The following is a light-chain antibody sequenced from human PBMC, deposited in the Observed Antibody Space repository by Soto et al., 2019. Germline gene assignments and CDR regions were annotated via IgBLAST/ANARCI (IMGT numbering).Light chain of an antibody. Sequence: DIQMTQSPSSLSASVGDRVTITCRASQSISSYLNGYQQKPGKAPKLLFYAASSLQSGVPSRFSGSGSGTDFTLTISSLQPEDFATYYCQRRYSSPWTFGQGTKVEIK. V-gene: IGKV1-39*01. CDR1: QSISSY. CDR3: QRRYSSPWT. CDR2: AAS. J-gene: IGKJ1*01.